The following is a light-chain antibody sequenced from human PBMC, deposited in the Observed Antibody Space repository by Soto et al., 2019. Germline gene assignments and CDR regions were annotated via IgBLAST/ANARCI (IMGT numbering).Light chain of an antibody. Sequence: QAVVTQEPSFSVSPGGTVTLTCGLSSGPVSTTYYPSWYQLTPGQAPRTLIYHTNTRSSGVPDRFSGSILGNKAALTITGAQADDESDYSCVLYMGSGIGVFGGGTKLTVL. CDR2: HTN. CDR1: SGPVSTTYY. V-gene: IGLV8-61*01. J-gene: IGLJ3*02. CDR3: VLYMGSGIGV.